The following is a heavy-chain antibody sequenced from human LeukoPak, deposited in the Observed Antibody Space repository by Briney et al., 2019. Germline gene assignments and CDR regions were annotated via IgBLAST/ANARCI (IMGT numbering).Heavy chain of an antibody. CDR1: GYKFTTHW. Sequence: GESLKISCKGSGYKFTTHWIGWVRQMPGKGLEWMGIIYPGDSENSPSFQGHVTFSADKSISTAYLQWSSLKASDTAMYYCARYSSNHLDYWGQGTLVTVSS. D-gene: IGHD1-14*01. J-gene: IGHJ4*02. CDR3: ARYSSNHLDY. V-gene: IGHV5-51*01. CDR2: IYPGDSE.